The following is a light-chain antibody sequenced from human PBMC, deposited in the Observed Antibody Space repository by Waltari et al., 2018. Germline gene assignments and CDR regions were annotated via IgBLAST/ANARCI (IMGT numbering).Light chain of an antibody. V-gene: IGKV1-39*01. J-gene: IGKJ2*01. CDR1: QSISSD. Sequence: DIQMTQSPSSLSASVVDRVVITCRASQSISSDLNWYQQETGKAPKLLIYKAANCQSGVPSRFSGSASGTDFTLTIISLQPEDFATYYCQQSYSSPYTFGQGTKVEIK. CDR2: KAA. CDR3: QQSYSSPYT.